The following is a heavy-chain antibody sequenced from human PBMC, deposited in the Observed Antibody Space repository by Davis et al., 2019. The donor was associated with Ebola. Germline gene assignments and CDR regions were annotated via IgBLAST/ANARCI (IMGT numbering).Heavy chain of an antibody. J-gene: IGHJ3*02. V-gene: IGHV1-2*04. CDR1: GYTFTGYY. Sequence: ASVKVSCKASGYTFTGYYMHWVRQAPGQGLEWMGWINPNSGGTNYAQKFQGWVTMTRDTSISTAYMELSRLRSDDTAVYYCARERLNGDYFSSDAFDIWGQGTMVTVSS. CDR3: ARERLNGDYFSSDAFDI. CDR2: INPNSGGT. D-gene: IGHD4-17*01.